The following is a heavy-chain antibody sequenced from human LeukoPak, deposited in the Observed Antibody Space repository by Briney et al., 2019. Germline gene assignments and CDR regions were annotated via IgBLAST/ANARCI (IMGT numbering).Heavy chain of an antibody. V-gene: IGHV3-48*03. Sequence: GGSLRLSCAGSGFIFSTYEMNWVRQVPGKGLEWISYIDRSGTNIYYADSVKGRFTISRDNAENSLYLQMNSLRAEDTAVYYCVYGSGSHWGQGTLVTVSS. CDR2: IDRSGTNI. D-gene: IGHD3-10*01. J-gene: IGHJ4*02. CDR1: GFIFSTYE. CDR3: VYGSGSH.